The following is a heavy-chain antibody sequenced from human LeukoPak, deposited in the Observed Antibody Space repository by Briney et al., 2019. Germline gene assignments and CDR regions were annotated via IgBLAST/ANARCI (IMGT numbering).Heavy chain of an antibody. D-gene: IGHD1-26*01. CDR1: GDSVSSDSYY. CDR3: VRHLVEVAEGYFDY. Sequence: PSETLSLTCTVSGDSVSSDSYYWGWIRQPPRKGLEWIGSVFYRDRTYYNPSLRSRLTITVDTPKNEVSLNLRSVTAADTAIYYCVRHLVEVAEGYFDYWGQGIQITVSS. CDR2: VFYRDRT. V-gene: IGHV4-39*01. J-gene: IGHJ4*02.